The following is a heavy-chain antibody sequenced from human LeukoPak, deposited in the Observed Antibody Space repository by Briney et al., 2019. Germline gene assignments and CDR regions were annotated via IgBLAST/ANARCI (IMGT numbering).Heavy chain of an antibody. Sequence: SETLSLTCAVYGGSFSGYYWSWIRQPPGKGLEWIGEINHSGNTNYNPSLKSRVTISVDTSKNQFSLKLSSVTAADTAVYYCTRGAGWLIDYWGQGILVTVSS. CDR2: INHSGNT. D-gene: IGHD3-16*01. CDR1: GGSFSGYY. J-gene: IGHJ4*02. CDR3: TRGAGWLIDY. V-gene: IGHV4-34*01.